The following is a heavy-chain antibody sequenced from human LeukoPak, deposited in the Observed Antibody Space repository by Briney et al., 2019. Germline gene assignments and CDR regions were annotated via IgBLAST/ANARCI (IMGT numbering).Heavy chain of an antibody. CDR2: INPNSGGT. J-gene: IGHJ5*02. CDR1: GYTFTGYY. V-gene: IGHV1-2*02. D-gene: IGHD3-9*01. CDR3: AREGVDYYDILTGYYTQGWFDP. Sequence: GASVKVSCKASGYTFTGYYMNWVRQAPGQGLEWMGWINPNSGGTNYAQKFQGRVTMTRDTSISTAYMELSRLRSDDTAVYYCAREGVDYYDILTGYYTQGWFDPWGQGTLVTVSS.